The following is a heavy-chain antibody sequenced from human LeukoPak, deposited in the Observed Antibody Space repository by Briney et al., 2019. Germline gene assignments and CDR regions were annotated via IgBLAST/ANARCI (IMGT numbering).Heavy chain of an antibody. CDR2: IYYSGST. J-gene: IGHJ5*02. D-gene: IGHD2-2*01. V-gene: IGHV4-59*01. Sequence: PSETLSLTCTVSGGSISSYYWSWIRQPPGKGREWIGYIYYSGSTNYNPSLKSRVTISVNTSKNQFSLKLSSVTAADTAVYYCARGHCSSTSCPPFDPWGQGTLVTVSS. CDR1: GGSISSYY. CDR3: ARGHCSSTSCPPFDP.